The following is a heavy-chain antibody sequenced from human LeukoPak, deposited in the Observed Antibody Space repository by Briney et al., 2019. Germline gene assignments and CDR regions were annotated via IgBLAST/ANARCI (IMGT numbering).Heavy chain of an antibody. V-gene: IGHV4-34*01. CDR1: GGSFSGYY. J-gene: IGHJ4*02. CDR2: INHSGST. D-gene: IGHD3-16*02. Sequence: SETLSLTCAVYGGSFSGYYWSWTRQPPGKGLEWIGEINHSGSTNYNPSLKSRVTISVDTSKNQFSLKLSSVTAADTAVYYCARVGYDYVWGSYRYCYYFDYWGQGTLVTVSS. CDR3: ARVGYDYVWGSYRYCYYFDY.